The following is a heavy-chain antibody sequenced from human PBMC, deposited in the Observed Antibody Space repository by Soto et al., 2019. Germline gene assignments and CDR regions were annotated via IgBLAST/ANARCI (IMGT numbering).Heavy chain of an antibody. CDR1: GDSVSSNSAA. Sequence: SQTLSLTCAISGDSVSSNSAAWNWIRQSPSRGLEWLGRTYYRSKWYNDYAVSVKSRITINPDTSKNQFSLQLNSVTPEDTAVYYCARGDAEMKRITGTTSYYYYYGMDVWGQGTTVTVSS. V-gene: IGHV6-1*01. CDR3: ARGDAEMKRITGTTSYYYYYGMDV. CDR2: TYYRSKWYN. J-gene: IGHJ6*02. D-gene: IGHD1-7*01.